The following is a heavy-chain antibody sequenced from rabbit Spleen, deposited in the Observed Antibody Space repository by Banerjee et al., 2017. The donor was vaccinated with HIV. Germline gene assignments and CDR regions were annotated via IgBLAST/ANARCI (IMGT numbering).Heavy chain of an antibody. J-gene: IGHJ4*01. Sequence: QSLEESGGDLVKPGASLTLTCTASGVSFSMSSYMCLVRQAPGKGLEWIACIDSGNSGFTYFATWAKGRFPFSKTSSATVTLQMTSLTAANTATYFCARDLVAVIGWKFNLWGPGTPVTVS. CDR1: GVSFSMSSY. CDR3: ARDLVAVIGWKFNL. CDR2: IDSGNSGFT. D-gene: IGHD1-1*01. V-gene: IGHV1S40*01.